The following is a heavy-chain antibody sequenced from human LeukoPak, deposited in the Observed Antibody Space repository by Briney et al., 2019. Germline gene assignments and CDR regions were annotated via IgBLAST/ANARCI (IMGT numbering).Heavy chain of an antibody. CDR1: GFTFSTYE. D-gene: IGHD1-26*01. Sequence: GGSLRLSCAASGFTFSTYEMTWVRQSPGKGLEWVSYISSSGSTIYYADSVKGRFTISRHNAKNSLYLQMNSLRAEDTAVYYCARAYSGTYGLGYYYMDVWGKGTTVTISS. CDR2: ISSSGSTI. V-gene: IGHV3-48*03. J-gene: IGHJ6*03. CDR3: ARAYSGTYGLGYYYMDV.